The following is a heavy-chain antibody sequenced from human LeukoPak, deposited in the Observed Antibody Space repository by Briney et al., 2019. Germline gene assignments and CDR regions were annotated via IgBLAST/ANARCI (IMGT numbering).Heavy chain of an antibody. CDR3: ADRRRYSYGLDY. Sequence: PSETLSLTCAVYGGSFSGYYWSWIRQPPGKGLEWIGEINHSGSTNYNPSLKSRVTISVDTSKNQFSLKLSSVTAADTAVYYCADRRRYSYGLDYWGQGTLVTVS. CDR2: INHSGST. V-gene: IGHV4-34*01. J-gene: IGHJ4*02. CDR1: GGSFSGYY. D-gene: IGHD5-18*01.